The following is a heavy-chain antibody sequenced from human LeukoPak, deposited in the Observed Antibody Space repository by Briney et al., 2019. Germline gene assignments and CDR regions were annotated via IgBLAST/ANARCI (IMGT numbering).Heavy chain of an antibody. CDR2: IRYDGSNK. D-gene: IGHD6-19*01. CDR1: GFTFSSYG. CDR3: AKDPALSIAVAGNSDY. Sequence: GGSPRLSCAASGFTFSSYGMHWVRRAPGKGLEWVAFIRYDGSNKYYADSVKGRFTISRDNSKNTLYLQMNSLRAEDTAVYYCAKDPALSIAVAGNSDYWGQGTLVTVSS. J-gene: IGHJ4*02. V-gene: IGHV3-30*02.